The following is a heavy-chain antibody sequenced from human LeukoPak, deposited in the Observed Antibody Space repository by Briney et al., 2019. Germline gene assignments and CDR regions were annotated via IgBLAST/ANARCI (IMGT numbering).Heavy chain of an antibody. J-gene: IGHJ4*02. Sequence: SETLSLTCTVSGVPVSGYYWAWIRQPPGKGLEYIGHIYSGGSTTYNPSLKRRVTISVDTSNNQFSLNLSSVTAADTAIYYCARAYNGNDLWGQGTLVTVSS. D-gene: IGHD5-12*01. CDR2: IYSGGST. V-gene: IGHV4-4*09. CDR3: ARAYNGNDL. CDR1: GVPVSGYY.